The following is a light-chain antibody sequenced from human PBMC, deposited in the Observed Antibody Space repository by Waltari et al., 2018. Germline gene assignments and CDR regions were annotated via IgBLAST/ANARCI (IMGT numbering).Light chain of an antibody. CDR2: DES. CDR1: NIGSKR. Sequence: SYVLTQPPSVSVAPGPTARITCGGNNIGSKRVHWYQQKPGQAPVLVVYDESDRPSGIPERFSGSNSGNTATLTISRVEAGDEADYYCQVWDSSSDHRVFGGGTKLTVL. J-gene: IGLJ3*02. V-gene: IGLV3-21*02. CDR3: QVWDSSSDHRV.